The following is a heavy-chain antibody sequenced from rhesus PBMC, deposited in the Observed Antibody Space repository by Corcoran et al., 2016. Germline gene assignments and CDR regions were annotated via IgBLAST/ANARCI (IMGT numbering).Heavy chain of an antibody. J-gene: IGHJ4*01. D-gene: IGHD2-39*02. V-gene: IGHV4-81*01. CDR2: IDGNIAVT. CDR1: GGSIGGYY. CDR3: ARQDCSGGVCYTGFDY. Sequence: QVQLQESGPGLVKPSETLSLTCAVSGGSIGGYYWSWIRQAPGKGLEGIGNIDGNIAVTNYNPSLKSRVTISKDASKNQFSLKLRSVTSADTAVYYCARQDCSGGVCYTGFDYWGQGVLVTVSS.